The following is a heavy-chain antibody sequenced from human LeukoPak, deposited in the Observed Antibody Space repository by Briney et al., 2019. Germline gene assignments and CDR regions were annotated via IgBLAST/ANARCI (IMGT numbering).Heavy chain of an antibody. V-gene: IGHV3-48*03. Sequence: GGSLRLSCAASGFTFSSYEMNWVRQARGKWLEWVSYISSSGSTIYYADSVKGRFTISRDNAKNSLYLQMNSLRAEDTAVYYCARVGETTTAFDYWGQGTLVTVSS. CDR2: ISSSGSTI. D-gene: IGHD1-7*01. J-gene: IGHJ4*02. CDR3: ARVGETTTAFDY. CDR1: GFTFSSYE.